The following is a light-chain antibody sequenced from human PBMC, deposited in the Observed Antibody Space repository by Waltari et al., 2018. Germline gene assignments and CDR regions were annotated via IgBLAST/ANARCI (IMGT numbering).Light chain of an antibody. CDR2: EVF. J-gene: IGLJ1*01. CDR3: CSYAGRGTYV. Sequence: QSALTQPASVSGTAGQSITISCSGTTSDVVSSDLVTWYQQPPGEAPKLLICEVFKRPPDTSSRFSGAKSGSTASLTISGLQPEDEADYYCCSYAGRGTYVFGSGTKVTVL. V-gene: IGLV2-23*02. CDR1: TSDVVSSDL.